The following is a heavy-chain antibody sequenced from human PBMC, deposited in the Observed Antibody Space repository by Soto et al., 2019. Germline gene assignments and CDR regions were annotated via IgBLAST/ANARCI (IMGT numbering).Heavy chain of an antibody. CDR2: INPNSGGT. CDR3: ARDRAGGRFFYFDY. CDR1: GYTFTGYY. J-gene: IGHJ4*02. V-gene: IGHV1-2*02. D-gene: IGHD6-19*01. Sequence: VASVKVSCKASGYTFTGYYMHWVRQAPGQGLEWMGWINPNSGGTNYAQKFQGRVTMTRDTSISTAYMELSRLRPDDTAVYYCARDRAGGRFFYFDYWGQGTLVTVSS.